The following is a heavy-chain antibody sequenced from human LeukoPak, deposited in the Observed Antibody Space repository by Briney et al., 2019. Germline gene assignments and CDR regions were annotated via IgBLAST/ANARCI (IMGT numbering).Heavy chain of an antibody. CDR2: ISGSGGST. V-gene: IGHV3-23*01. CDR3: AKDLSPLRLGELSFAYYYDSSGYP. Sequence: GGSLRLSCAASGFTFSSYAMSWVRQAPGKGLEWVSAISGSGGSTYYADSVKGRFTISRDNSKNTLYLQMNSLRAEDTAVYYCAKDLSPLRLGELSFAYYYDSSGYPGGQGTLVTVSS. D-gene: IGHD3-22*01. CDR1: GFTFSSYA. J-gene: IGHJ1*01.